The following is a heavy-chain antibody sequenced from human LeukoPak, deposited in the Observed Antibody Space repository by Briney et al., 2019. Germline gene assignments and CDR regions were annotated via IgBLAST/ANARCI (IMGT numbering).Heavy chain of an antibody. CDR1: GFTFSSYG. CDR2: ISYDGSNK. Sequence: GGSLRLSCAASGFTFSSYGMHWVRQAPGKGLEWVTVISYDGSNKYYADSVKGRFTISRDNSKNTLYLQMNSLRAEDTAVYYCARGYYDSSGFRGYDYWGQGTRVTVSS. J-gene: IGHJ4*02. V-gene: IGHV3-30*03. D-gene: IGHD3-22*01. CDR3: ARGYYDSSGFRGYDY.